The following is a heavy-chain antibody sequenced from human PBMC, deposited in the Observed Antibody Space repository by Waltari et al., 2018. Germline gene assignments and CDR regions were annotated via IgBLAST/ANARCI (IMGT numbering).Heavy chain of an antibody. Sequence: EEQLVESSGGLGPPGGSLITPCAAFGFTCSTNDLHWVRQATGKGLEWVSAISSTGDTYYAASVRGRFTISRENAQRSVYLQMNSLRAGDTALYYCATISSVAIHWDQGTTVTVSS. CDR2: ISSTGDT. V-gene: IGHV3-13*01. CDR3: ATISSVAIH. J-gene: IGHJ6*02. D-gene: IGHD2-15*01. CDR1: GFTCSTND.